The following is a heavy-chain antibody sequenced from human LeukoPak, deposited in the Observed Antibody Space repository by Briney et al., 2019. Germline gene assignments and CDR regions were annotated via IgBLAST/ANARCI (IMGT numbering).Heavy chain of an antibody. CDR2: ISATGGST. V-gene: IGHV3-23*01. Sequence: PGGSLRLSCAASGFTFSSYAMNWVRQAPGKGLEWVSSISATGGSTYYADSVRGRFTISRDNSKNTVYLQMNSLRAEDTAVYYCAKDSTTYTSSWYYWGQGTLVTVSS. D-gene: IGHD6-13*01. CDR3: AKDSTTYTSSWYY. J-gene: IGHJ4*02. CDR1: GFTFSSYA.